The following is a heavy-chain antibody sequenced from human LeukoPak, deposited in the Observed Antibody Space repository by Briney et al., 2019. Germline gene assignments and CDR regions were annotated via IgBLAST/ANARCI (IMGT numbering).Heavy chain of an antibody. CDR3: ARGTYETEWFGPFNI. CDR1: GGSISSYY. Sequence: SETLSLTCTVSGGSISSYYWSWIRQSAGKGLEWIGRIYTSGSTNYNPSLKSRVTMSVDTSKNQFSLKLSSVTAADTAVYYCARGTYETEWFGPFNIWGQGTMVTVSS. D-gene: IGHD3-10*01. J-gene: IGHJ3*02. CDR2: IYTSGST. V-gene: IGHV4-4*07.